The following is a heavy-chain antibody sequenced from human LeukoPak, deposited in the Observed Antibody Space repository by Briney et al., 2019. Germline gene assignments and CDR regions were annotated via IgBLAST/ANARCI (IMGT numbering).Heavy chain of an antibody. J-gene: IGHJ6*02. CDR1: GYTFTSYG. CDR2: ISAYNGNT. Sequence: ASVKVSCKASGYTFTSYGISWVRQAPGQGLEWMGWISAYNGNTNYAQKLQGRVTMTTDASTGTAYMELRSLRSDDTAVYYCARDESHIVVVPAAIPRDYYYYGMGVWGQGTTVTVSS. CDR3: ARDESHIVVVPAAIPRDYYYYGMGV. D-gene: IGHD2-2*01. V-gene: IGHV1-18*01.